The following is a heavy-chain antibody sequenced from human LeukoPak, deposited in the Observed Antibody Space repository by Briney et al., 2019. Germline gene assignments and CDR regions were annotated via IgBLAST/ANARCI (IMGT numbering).Heavy chain of an antibody. J-gene: IGHJ5*02. CDR1: GYTFTSYY. D-gene: IGHD3-22*01. CDR3: ARVRGYDDSRGYCNWFHP. CDR2: INPSGGST. V-gene: IGHV1-46*01. Sequence: GASVKVSCKASGYTFTSYYFHWVRQAPGQGLEWMGIINPSGGSTRYAQKFQGRITMTRDTSTSTVYMELSSLRSEDTAVYYCARVRGYDDSRGYCNWFHPWGQGTLVTVSS.